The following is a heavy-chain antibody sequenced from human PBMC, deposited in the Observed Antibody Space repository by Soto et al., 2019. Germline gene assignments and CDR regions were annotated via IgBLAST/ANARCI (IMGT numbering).Heavy chain of an antibody. CDR1: GFTFSSSA. Sequence: SVKVSCKASGFTFSSSAVHWVRQARGHRLEWIGWIVVGNSNTNYARGLQERVTITRDMSTRNTLYLEMNSLKMEDTAIYYCVTDLPNDIYPYDFWGPGTLVTVSS. CDR3: VTDLPNDIYPYDF. CDR2: IVVGNSNT. J-gene: IGHJ4*02. D-gene: IGHD3-16*01. V-gene: IGHV1-58*01.